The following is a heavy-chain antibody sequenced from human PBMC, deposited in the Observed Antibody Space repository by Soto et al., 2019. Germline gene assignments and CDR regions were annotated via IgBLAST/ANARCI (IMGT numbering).Heavy chain of an antibody. V-gene: IGHV2-5*02. J-gene: IGHJ4*02. D-gene: IGHD5-18*01. CDR1: GFSLTTSGVG. CDR3: AHRGYMYGNWDHGYFDY. CDR2: IYWDDAK. Sequence: QITLKESGPTRVRPTQTLALTCTFSGFSLTTSGVGVGWIRKTPGKALECLAVIYWDDAKRYSPPLKSRLTITKDNSKHQVVLTIADRDPVDTATYFCAHRGYMYGNWDHGYFDYWGQGTLVTVSS.